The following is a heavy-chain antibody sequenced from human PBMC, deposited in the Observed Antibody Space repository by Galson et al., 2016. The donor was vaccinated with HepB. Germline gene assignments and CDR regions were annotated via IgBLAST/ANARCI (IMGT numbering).Heavy chain of an antibody. CDR3: ARHTSMGYSYGICWDY. Sequence: QSGAEVKKPGESLRIYCKGSGYRFTSYWIAWVRQMPGKGLEWMGIIYPGDSDTRYSPSFQGQVTISADKSISTAYLQWSSLKASDTAMNYCARHTSMGYSYGICWDYWGQGTLVTVSS. D-gene: IGHD5-18*01. CDR1: GYRFTSYW. V-gene: IGHV5-51*01. CDR2: IYPGDSDT. J-gene: IGHJ4*02.